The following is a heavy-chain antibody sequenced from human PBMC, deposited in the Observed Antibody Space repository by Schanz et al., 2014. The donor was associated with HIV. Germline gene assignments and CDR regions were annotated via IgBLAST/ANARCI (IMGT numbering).Heavy chain of an antibody. Sequence: VQLVESGGGLVKPGGSLRLSCAASGFTFSSYDMHWVRQATGKGLEWVSAIGTAGDTYYPGSVKGRFTISRENAKNSLYLQMNSLRAGDTAVYYCARLGLAAYAFDIWGQGTMVTVSS. CDR1: GFTFSSYD. CDR3: ARLGLAAYAFDI. J-gene: IGHJ3*02. D-gene: IGHD1-26*01. V-gene: IGHV3-13*01. CDR2: IGTAGDT.